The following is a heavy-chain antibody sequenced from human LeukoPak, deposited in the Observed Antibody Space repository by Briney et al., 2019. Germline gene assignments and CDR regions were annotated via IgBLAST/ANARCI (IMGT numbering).Heavy chain of an antibody. J-gene: IGHJ6*03. Sequence: GASVKVSCKASGYTFTNYGISWVRQAPGQGLEWMGWINTYNGNTNYAQKLRGRVTMTTDTSTSTAYMELRSLRSDDTAVYYCAREHCSGGSCYSIYYYYYMDVWGKGTTVTVSS. D-gene: IGHD2-15*01. CDR2: INTYNGNT. CDR3: AREHCSGGSCYSIYYYYYMDV. V-gene: IGHV1-18*01. CDR1: GYTFTNYG.